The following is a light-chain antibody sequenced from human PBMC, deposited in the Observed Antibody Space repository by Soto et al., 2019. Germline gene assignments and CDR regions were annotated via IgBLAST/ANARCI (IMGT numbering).Light chain of an antibody. V-gene: IGKV3-11*01. CDR2: DTS. CDR3: QHRANWPLT. Sequence: EIVLTQSPATLSLSPGERATLSCRASQSVGRSLAWYQQKPGQAPRLLIYDTSNRATGIPARFSGSGSWTDFTLTISSLEPEDFAVYYCQHRANWPLTFGGGTKVDIK. J-gene: IGKJ4*01. CDR1: QSVGRS.